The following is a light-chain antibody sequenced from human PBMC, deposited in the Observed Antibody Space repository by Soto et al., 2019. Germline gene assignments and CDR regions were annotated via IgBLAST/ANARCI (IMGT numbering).Light chain of an antibody. V-gene: IGLV2-14*01. CDR2: DVS. Sequence: QSALTQPASVSGSPGQSITISCTGTSSDVGGYNYVSWYQQHPGKAPKFMIYDVSNRPSGVSNRFSGSKSGNTASLTISGPEAEDEDDCYCCSYTNSNTRKLVFGTGTKVTVL. CDR1: SSDVGGYNY. J-gene: IGLJ1*01. CDR3: CSYTNSNTRKLV.